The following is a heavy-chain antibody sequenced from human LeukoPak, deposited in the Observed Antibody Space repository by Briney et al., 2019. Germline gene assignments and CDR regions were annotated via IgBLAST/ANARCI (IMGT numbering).Heavy chain of an antibody. D-gene: IGHD2-2*01. CDR1: GYSFTSYW. CDR3: ARQAGYCSSTSCSGGSIDY. V-gene: IGHV5-51*01. CDR2: IYPGDSDT. J-gene: IGHJ4*02. Sequence: GEFLKISCKGSGYSFTSYWIGWVRQMPGKGLEWMGIIYPGDSDTRYSPSFQGQVTISADKSISTAYLQWSSLKASDTAMYYCARQAGYCSSTSCSGGSIDYWGQGTLVTVSS.